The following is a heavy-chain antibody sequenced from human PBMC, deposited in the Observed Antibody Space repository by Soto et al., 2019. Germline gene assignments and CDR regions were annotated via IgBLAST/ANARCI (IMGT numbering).Heavy chain of an antibody. D-gene: IGHD3-22*01. CDR2: ISGSGGST. Sequence: PGGSLRLSCAASGFTFSSYAMSWVRQAPGKGLEWVSAISGSGGSTYYADSVKGRFTISRDNSKNTLYLQMNSLRAEDTAVYYCAKALHFAHSSGYYPGAPLYYYYGMDVWGQGTTVTVSS. CDR3: AKALHFAHSSGYYPGAPLYYYYGMDV. J-gene: IGHJ6*02. CDR1: GFTFSSYA. V-gene: IGHV3-23*01.